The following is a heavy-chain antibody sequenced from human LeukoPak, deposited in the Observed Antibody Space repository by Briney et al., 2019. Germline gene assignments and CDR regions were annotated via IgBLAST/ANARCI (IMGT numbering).Heavy chain of an antibody. CDR2: ISGPGSST. J-gene: IGHJ4*02. CDR3: ARDGPSHSSGYYFDY. V-gene: IGHV3-23*01. Sequence: PGGSLRLSCAASGFTFSSYAMNWVRQAPGKGLEWVSSISGPGSSTYYADSVMGRFTVSRDDSKNTVYLQVNSLRAEDTAVYYCARDGPSHSSGYYFDYWGQGTLVSVSS. D-gene: IGHD6-19*01. CDR1: GFTFSSYA.